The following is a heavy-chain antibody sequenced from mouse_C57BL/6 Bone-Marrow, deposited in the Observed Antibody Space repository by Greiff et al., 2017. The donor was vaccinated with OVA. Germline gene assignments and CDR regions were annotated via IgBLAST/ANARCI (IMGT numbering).Heavy chain of an antibody. CDR3: AACTYYVSSYWYFDV. V-gene: IGHV1-39*01. CDR1: GYSFTDYN. D-gene: IGHD1-1*01. Sequence: EVQLQQSGPELVTPGASVKISCKASGYSFTDYNMNWVKQRNGKSLEWLGVINPNYGTTSYNQKFKGKATLTVDQSSSTAYMQLNSLTSEDSAVYYGAACTYYVSSYWYFDVWGTGTTVTVSS. CDR2: INPNYGTT. J-gene: IGHJ1*03.